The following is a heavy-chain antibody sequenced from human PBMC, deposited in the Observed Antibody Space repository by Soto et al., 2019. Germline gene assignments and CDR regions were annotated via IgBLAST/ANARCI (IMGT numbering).Heavy chain of an antibody. V-gene: IGHV3-74*03. Sequence: PGGSLRLSCAASGFTFSSYWMFWVRQAPGKGLVWVSHINSDGSSITYADSVKGRFIISRDNAKNTVYLQMNSLRADDTAVYYCARVRDCGGDCWWGQGT. CDR1: GFTFSSYW. CDR2: INSDGSSI. J-gene: IGHJ4*02. CDR3: ARVRDCGGDCW. D-gene: IGHD2-21*02.